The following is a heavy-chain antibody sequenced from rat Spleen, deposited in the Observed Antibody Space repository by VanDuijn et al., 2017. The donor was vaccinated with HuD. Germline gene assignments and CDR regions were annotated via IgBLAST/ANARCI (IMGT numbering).Heavy chain of an antibody. D-gene: IGHD4-3*01. J-gene: IGHJ3*01. CDR2: ISSNGNNI. CDR3: TREIIRGTRDWFAD. V-gene: IGHV5S23*01. CDR1: GFTFSNYD. Sequence: EVQLVESGGGLLQPGGSLNLSCTASGFTFSNYDMAWVRQAPTKGLEWVATISSNGNNIYYRDSVKGRFTISRDYASSTLYLQMNSLRSEDTATYYCTREIIRGTRDWFADWGQGTLVTVSS.